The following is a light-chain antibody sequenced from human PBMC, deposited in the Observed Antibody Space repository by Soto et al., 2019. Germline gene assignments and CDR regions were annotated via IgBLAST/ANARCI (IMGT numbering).Light chain of an antibody. J-gene: IGKJ1*01. Sequence: ESELTQSPRTLSLSPGERATRSCRAIQSVSSSYLAWYQQKPGQAPRLLIYGASSRATGISDRFSGSGSGTDFTLTISRLEPEDFAVYYCQPYGSSSTWTFGQGTKVDTK. CDR3: QPYGSSSTWT. CDR1: QSVSSSY. V-gene: IGKV3-20*01. CDR2: GAS.